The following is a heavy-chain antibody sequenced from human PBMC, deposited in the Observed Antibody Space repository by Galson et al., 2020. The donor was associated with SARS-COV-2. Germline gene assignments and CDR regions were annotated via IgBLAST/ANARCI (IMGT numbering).Heavy chain of an antibody. CDR3: ARAYSSSYPNYYYYGMDV. Sequence: ASVKVSCKVSGYTLTELSMHWVRQAPGKGLEWMGGFDPEDGETIYAQKFQGRVTMTEDTSTDTAYMELSSLRSEDTAVYYCARAYSSSYPNYYYYGMDVWGQGTTVTVSS. CDR2: FDPEDGET. CDR1: GYTLTELS. J-gene: IGHJ6*02. D-gene: IGHD6-13*01. V-gene: IGHV1-24*01.